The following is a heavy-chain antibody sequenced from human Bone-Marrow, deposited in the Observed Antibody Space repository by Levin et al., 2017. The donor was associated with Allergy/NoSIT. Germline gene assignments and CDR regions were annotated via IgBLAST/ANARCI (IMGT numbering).Heavy chain of an antibody. D-gene: IGHD1-26*01. V-gene: IGHV3-53*01. CDR2: TYSGGAT. J-gene: IGHJ4*02. CDR3: ARDNFDTPGELDY. Sequence: GESLKISCAASGFVLSRHHMSWVRQAPGKGLEWLSVTYSGGATSYRDSVKGRFTIARDNFKNTLYLQMNSLGPEDTAIYYCARDNFDTPGELDYWGQGTLVTVSS. CDR1: GFVLSRHH.